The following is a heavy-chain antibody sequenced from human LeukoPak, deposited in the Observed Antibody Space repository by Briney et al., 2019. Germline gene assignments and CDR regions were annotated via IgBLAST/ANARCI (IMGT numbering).Heavy chain of an antibody. J-gene: IGHJ4*02. Sequence: ASVKVSCKASGYTFTSFDINWVRQATGQGLEWMGWMSPTGGDTCYAQKFQGRVTMTRNTSISTAYMELSSLRSEDTAVYYCARGGSFGLKANLDSWGQGTLVTVSS. CDR2: MSPTGGDT. CDR3: ARGGSFGLKANLDS. D-gene: IGHD3-3*02. CDR1: GYTFTSFD. V-gene: IGHV1-8*01.